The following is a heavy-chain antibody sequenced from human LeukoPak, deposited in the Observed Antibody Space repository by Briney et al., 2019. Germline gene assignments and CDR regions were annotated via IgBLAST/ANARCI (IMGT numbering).Heavy chain of an antibody. CDR1: GFTFSSYS. J-gene: IGHJ4*02. CDR3: AKDRATNYDILTGYFDY. Sequence: GGSLRLSCAASGFTFSSYSMHWVRQAPGKGLEYVSAISSNGGSTYYANSVKGRFTISRDNSKNTLYLQMGSLRAEDTAVYYCAKDRATNYDILTGYFDYWGQGTLVTVSS. D-gene: IGHD3-9*01. V-gene: IGHV3-64*01. CDR2: ISSNGGST.